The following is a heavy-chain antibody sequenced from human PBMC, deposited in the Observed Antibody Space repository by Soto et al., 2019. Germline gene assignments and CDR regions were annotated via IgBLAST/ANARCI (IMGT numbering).Heavy chain of an antibody. CDR1: GFTFTNYW. V-gene: IGHV3-74*01. Sequence: EVEVVESGGGLVQPGGSLRLSCAASGFTFTNYWMHWVRQVPGRGLVWVSGITHDGSGTKYADSVKGRFTISRDNAKNTVYLQMNSLRPEDTAVYYCGSAFEYWGHGTLVTVSS. J-gene: IGHJ4*01. CDR2: ITHDGSGT. CDR3: GSAFEY.